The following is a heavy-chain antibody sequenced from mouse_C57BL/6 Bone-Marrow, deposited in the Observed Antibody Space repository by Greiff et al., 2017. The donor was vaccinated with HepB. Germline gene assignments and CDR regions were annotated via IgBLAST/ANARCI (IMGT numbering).Heavy chain of an antibody. CDR3: ARSGDYDYAMDY. CDR2: IHPNSGST. Sequence: QVQLKQPGAELVKPGASVKLSCKASGYTFTSYWMHWVKQRPGQGLEWIGMIHPNSGSTNYNEKFKSKATLTVDKSSSTAYMQLSSLTSEDSAVYYCARSGDYDYAMDYWGQGTSVTVSS. CDR1: GYTFTSYW. D-gene: IGHD2-4*01. V-gene: IGHV1-64*01. J-gene: IGHJ4*01.